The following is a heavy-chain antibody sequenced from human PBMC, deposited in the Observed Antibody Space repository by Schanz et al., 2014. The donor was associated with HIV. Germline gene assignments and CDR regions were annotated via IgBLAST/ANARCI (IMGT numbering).Heavy chain of an antibody. J-gene: IGHJ4*02. CDR2: SSHDGSVK. Sequence: VHLLESGGGLVQPGGSLRLSCAASGFTFSSYSMSWVRQAPGKGLEWVAVSSHDGSVKFYGDSVKGRFTISRDTFKNTVYLQMNSLRSEDTAVYYCAKASESIFGVEGLDFWGQGTLVIVSS. V-gene: IGHV3-30*18. CDR3: AKASESIFGVEGLDF. D-gene: IGHD3-3*01. CDR1: GFTFSSYS.